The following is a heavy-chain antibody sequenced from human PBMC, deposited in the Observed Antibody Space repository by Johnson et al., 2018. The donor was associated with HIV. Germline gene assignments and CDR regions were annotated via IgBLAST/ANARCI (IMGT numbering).Heavy chain of an antibody. Sequence: VQLVESGGGVVRPGGSLRLSCTASGFMFDDYGMNWVRQAPWKGLEWVSGINWNGGSTGYADSVKGRFTISRDNAKNTLYLQMNSLRAEDTAVYYCARDEPIVVVVAAIGDAFDIWGQGTMVTVSS. CDR1: GFMFDDYG. D-gene: IGHD2-15*01. CDR3: ARDEPIVVVVAAIGDAFDI. V-gene: IGHV3-20*04. CDR2: INWNGGST. J-gene: IGHJ3*02.